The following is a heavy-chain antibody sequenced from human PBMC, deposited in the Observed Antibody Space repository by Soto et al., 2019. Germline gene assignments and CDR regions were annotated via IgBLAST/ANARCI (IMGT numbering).Heavy chain of an antibody. CDR1: GGSISSYY. D-gene: IGHD6-19*01. CDR3: AGPGARWRRPGTYSSGSYDSYYMDI. J-gene: IGHJ6*03. CDR2: IYYSGST. V-gene: IGHV4-59*08. Sequence: QVQLQESGPGLVKPSETLSLTCTVSGGSISSYYWSWIRQPPGKGLEWIGYIYYSGSTNYNPSLTSRVTISVDTPKNQFPLKLSSVTAADTAVYYCAGPGARWRRPGTYSSGSYDSYYMDIWGKGTTVTVAS.